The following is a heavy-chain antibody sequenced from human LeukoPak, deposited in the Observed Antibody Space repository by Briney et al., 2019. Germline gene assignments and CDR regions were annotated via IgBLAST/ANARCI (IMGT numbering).Heavy chain of an antibody. CDR2: ISSSSSYT. V-gene: IGHV3-11*05. J-gene: IGHJ4*02. CDR1: GFTFSDYY. D-gene: IGHD2-2*01. CDR3: ARASPVGLIVVVPAADFDY. Sequence: PGGSLRLSCAASGFTFSDYYMSWIRQAPGKGLEWVSYISSSSSYTNYADSVKGRFTISRDNAKNSLYLQMNSLRAKDTAVYYCARASPVGLIVVVPAADFDYWGQGTLVTVSS.